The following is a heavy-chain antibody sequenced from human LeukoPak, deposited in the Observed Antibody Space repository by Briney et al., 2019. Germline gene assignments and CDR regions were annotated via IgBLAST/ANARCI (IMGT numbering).Heavy chain of an antibody. CDR2: IYYSGST. Sequence: PSETLSLTCTVSGGSISSYYWSWIRQPPGKGLEWIGDIYYSGSTNYNPSLKSRVTISVDTSKNQCSLKLSSVTAADTAVYYCARNPQGSRYVPISHFDYWGQGTLVTVSS. J-gene: IGHJ4*02. CDR1: GGSISSYY. CDR3: ARNPQGSRYVPISHFDY. V-gene: IGHV4-59*08. D-gene: IGHD5-12*01.